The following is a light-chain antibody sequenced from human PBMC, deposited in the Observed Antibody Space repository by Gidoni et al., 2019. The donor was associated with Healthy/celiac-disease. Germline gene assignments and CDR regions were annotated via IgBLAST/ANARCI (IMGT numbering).Light chain of an antibody. Sequence: DIQMTQSPSSLSATVGDRVTITCRASQSISSYLNWYQQKPGKAPKLLIYAASSLQSGVPSRLSGSGSRTDFTLTSSRLQAEDFATYCCQQCCSPRTFGQGTKVEIK. CDR2: AAS. CDR3: QQCCSPRT. V-gene: IGKV1-39*01. J-gene: IGKJ1*01. CDR1: QSISSY.